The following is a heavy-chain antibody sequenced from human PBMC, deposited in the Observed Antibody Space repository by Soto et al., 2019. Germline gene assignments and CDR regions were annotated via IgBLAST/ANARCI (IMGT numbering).Heavy chain of an antibody. Sequence: GGSLRLSCAASGFTLNSYAMSWVRQAPGKGLEWVSAISGSGGSTYYADSVKGRFTISRDNSKNTLYLQMNSLRAEDTAVYYCARDLAGVVIPNYYYYGMDVWGQGTTVTVSS. J-gene: IGHJ6*02. CDR1: GFTLNSYA. CDR3: ARDLAGVVIPNYYYYGMDV. CDR2: ISGSGGST. V-gene: IGHV3-23*01. D-gene: IGHD3-3*01.